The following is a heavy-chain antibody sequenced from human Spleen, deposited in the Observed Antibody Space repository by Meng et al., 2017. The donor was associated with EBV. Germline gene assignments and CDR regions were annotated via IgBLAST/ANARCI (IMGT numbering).Heavy chain of an antibody. CDR1: GGSITSVGYY. Sequence: VQLPASVPAVVTPTQPLSPCCSVSGGSITSVGYYWSGIRPPPGKGLELIGYISYSGTTYYTPSLKSRVTISLDTSKNHFSLRLSSATTADTAVYYCARENRDHYDTSDSWGQGPLVTVSS. J-gene: IGHJ4*02. V-gene: IGHV4-30-4*01. D-gene: IGHD3-22*01. CDR3: ARENRDHYDTSDS. CDR2: ISYSGTT.